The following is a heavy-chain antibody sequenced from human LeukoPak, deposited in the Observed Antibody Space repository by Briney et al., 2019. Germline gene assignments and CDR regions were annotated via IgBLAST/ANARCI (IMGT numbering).Heavy chain of an antibody. V-gene: IGHV3-64*01. J-gene: IGHJ2*01. CDR1: GFTFRSYV. CDR3: VRGLSGVSAWYFDL. Sequence: GGSLRLSCAASGFTFRSYVMHWVRQAPGKGLEYVSAISSNGGSTYYANSVKGRFTISRDNSKNTLYLQMTDLGAEDTALYYCVRGLSGVSAWYFDLWGRGTLVTVSS. D-gene: IGHD7-27*01. CDR2: ISSNGGST.